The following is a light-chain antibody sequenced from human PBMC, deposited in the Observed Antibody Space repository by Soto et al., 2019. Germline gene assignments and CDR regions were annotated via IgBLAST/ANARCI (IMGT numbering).Light chain of an antibody. CDR1: HSVSSSY. Sequence: EIVLTQSQGTLSLSPGERATLSCMASHSVSSSYLAWYQQKPGQAPRLLIYGASTRATGIPARFSGSGSGTDFTLTISSLQPDDFATYYCQQYNSYWTFGQGSKVAIK. CDR3: QQYNSYWT. V-gene: IGKV3-20*01. CDR2: GAS. J-gene: IGKJ1*01.